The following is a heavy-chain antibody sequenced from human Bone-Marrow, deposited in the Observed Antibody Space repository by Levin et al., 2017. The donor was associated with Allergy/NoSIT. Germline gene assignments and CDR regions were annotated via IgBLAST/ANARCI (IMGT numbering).Heavy chain of an antibody. CDR2: INPSGGST. CDR3: ARDRGDYGGNPNWYFDL. Sequence: GASVKVSCKASGYTFTSYYMHWVRQAPGQGLEWMGIINPSGGSTSYAQKFQGRVTMTRDTSTSTVYMELSSLRSEDTAVYYCARDRGDYGGNPNWYFDLWGRGTLVTVSS. J-gene: IGHJ2*01. D-gene: IGHD4-23*01. CDR1: GYTFTSYY. V-gene: IGHV1-46*01.